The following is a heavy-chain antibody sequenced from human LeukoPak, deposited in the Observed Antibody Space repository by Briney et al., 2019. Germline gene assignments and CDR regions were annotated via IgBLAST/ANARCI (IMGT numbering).Heavy chain of an antibody. J-gene: IGHJ1*01. V-gene: IGHV3-15*01. D-gene: IGHD6-19*01. CDR1: GFTFSSYS. CDR3: TYLARTSDQWLVIEYFQH. CDR2: IKSKTDGGTT. Sequence: PGGSLRLSCAASGFTFSSYSMSWVRQAPGKGLEWVGRIKSKTDGGTTDYAAPVKGRFTISRDDSKNTLYLQMNSLKTEDTAVYYCTYLARTSDQWLVIEYFQHWGQGTLVTVSS.